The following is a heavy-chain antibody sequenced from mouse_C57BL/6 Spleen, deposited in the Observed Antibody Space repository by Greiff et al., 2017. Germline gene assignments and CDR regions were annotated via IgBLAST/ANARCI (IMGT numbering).Heavy chain of an antibody. Sequence: VQLQQSGPELVKPGASVKISCKASGYAFSSSWMNWVKQRPGKGLEWIGRIYPADGDTNYNRKFKGKATLTADKSSSTAYMQLSSLTSEDSAVYFCARLVVITTVVASDYWGQGTTLTVSS. D-gene: IGHD1-1*01. CDR3: ARLVVITTVVASDY. CDR2: IYPADGDT. V-gene: IGHV1-82*01. J-gene: IGHJ2*01. CDR1: GYAFSSSW.